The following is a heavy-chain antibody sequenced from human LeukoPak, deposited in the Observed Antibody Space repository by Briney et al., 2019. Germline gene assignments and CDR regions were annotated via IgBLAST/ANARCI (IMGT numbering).Heavy chain of an antibody. CDR1: GGTFSSYA. CDR3: ATNYYDSRGNFDY. J-gene: IGHJ4*02. CDR2: MSSNSGNT. D-gene: IGHD3-22*01. Sequence: ASVKVSCKASGGTFSSYAINWVRQATGQGLEWMGWMSSNSGNTGYAQKFQGRVTITRNTSISTAYMELSSLRSDDTAGYYCATNYYDSRGNFDYWGQGTLVTVSS. V-gene: IGHV1-8*03.